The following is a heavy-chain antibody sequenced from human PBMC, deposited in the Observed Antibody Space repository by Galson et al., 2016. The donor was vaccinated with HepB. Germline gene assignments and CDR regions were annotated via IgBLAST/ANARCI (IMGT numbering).Heavy chain of an antibody. Sequence: SLRLSCAASGFRFSSYGMHWVRQASGKGLEWVAVILYDGSKKYYADSVKGRFTISRDTSKNTLYLQMNSLRAEDTAVYYCAKDPYYYGSGIDLSMDYWGQGTLVTVSS. CDR3: AKDPYYYGSGIDLSMDY. CDR2: ILYDGSKK. J-gene: IGHJ4*02. CDR1: GFRFSSYG. V-gene: IGHV3-30*18. D-gene: IGHD3-10*01.